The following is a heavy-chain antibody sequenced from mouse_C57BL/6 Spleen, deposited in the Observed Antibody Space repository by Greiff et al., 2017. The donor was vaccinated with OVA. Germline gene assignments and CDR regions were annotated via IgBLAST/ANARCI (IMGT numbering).Heavy chain of an antibody. CDR1: GYAFSSSW. CDR3: ARTIYDGYYYFDY. J-gene: IGHJ2*01. V-gene: IGHV1-82*01. CDR2: IYPGDGDT. Sequence: VKLQESGPELVKPGASVKISCKASGYAFSSSWMNWVKQRPGKGLEWIGRIYPGDGDTNYNGKFKGKATLTVDKSSSTAYMQLSSLTSEDSAVYFCARTIYDGYYYFDYWGQGTTLTVSS. D-gene: IGHD2-3*01.